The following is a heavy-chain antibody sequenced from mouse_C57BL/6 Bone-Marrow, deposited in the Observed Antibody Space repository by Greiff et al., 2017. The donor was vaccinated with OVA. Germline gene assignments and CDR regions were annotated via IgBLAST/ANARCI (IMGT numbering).Heavy chain of an antibody. CDR2: IYPRDGST. CDR3: ERLSITPVVAGFDY. Sequence: ESGPELVKPGASVKLSCKASGYTFTSYDINWVKQRPGQGLEWIGWIYPRDGSTKYNEKFKGKATLTVDTSSSTAYMELLILTSEDSAVYFCERLSITPVVAGFDYWGQGTTLTVSS. D-gene: IGHD1-1*01. J-gene: IGHJ2*01. CDR1: GYTFTSYD. V-gene: IGHV1-85*01.